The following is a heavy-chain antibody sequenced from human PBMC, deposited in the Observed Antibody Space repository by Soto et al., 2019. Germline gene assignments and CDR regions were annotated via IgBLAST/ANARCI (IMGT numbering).Heavy chain of an antibody. D-gene: IGHD2-2*01. CDR2: IKSITDGGTT. Sequence: EVQLEESGGGLVKPGGSLRLSCAASGITFSNAWMTWVRQAPGKGLEWVGRIKSITDGGTTDYAAPVKGRFTISRDDSKDTLYLQMNNLRTEDTAVYHCTTDSADIVVVPATFGMDVWGQGTTVTVSS. CDR1: GITFSNAW. CDR3: TTDSADIVVVPATFGMDV. V-gene: IGHV3-15*01. J-gene: IGHJ6*02.